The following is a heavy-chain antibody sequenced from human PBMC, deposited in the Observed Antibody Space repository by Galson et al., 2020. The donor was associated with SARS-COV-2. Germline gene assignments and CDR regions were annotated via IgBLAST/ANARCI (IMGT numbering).Heavy chain of an antibody. V-gene: IGHV3-30-3*01. CDR3: ARVKGGSYNVAFDI. CDR1: GFTFSSYA. D-gene: IGHD1-26*01. CDR2: ISYDGINK. Sequence: PGGFLRLSCAASGFTFSSYATHWVRQAPGKGLEWVAVISYDGINKYYADSVKGRFTISRDNSKNTLYLQMNSLRAEDTAVYYCARVKGGSYNVAFDIWGQGTMVTVSS. J-gene: IGHJ3*02.